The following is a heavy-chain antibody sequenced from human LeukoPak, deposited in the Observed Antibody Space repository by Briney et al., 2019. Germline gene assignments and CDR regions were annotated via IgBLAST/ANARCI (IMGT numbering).Heavy chain of an antibody. D-gene: IGHD6-19*01. V-gene: IGHV3-30-3*01. CDR1: GFTFSSSA. J-gene: IGHJ4*02. Sequence: GGSLRLSCAASGFTFSSSAMHWVRQAPGKGLEWVAVISYDGSNKYYADSVKGRFTISRDNSRNTLYLQMNSLRAEDTAVYYCARDKQWQGRFDYWGQGTLVTVSS. CDR3: ARDKQWQGRFDY. CDR2: ISYDGSNK.